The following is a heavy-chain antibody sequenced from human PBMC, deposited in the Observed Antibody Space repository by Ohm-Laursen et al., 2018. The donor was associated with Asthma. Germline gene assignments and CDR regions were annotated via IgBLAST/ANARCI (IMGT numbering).Heavy chain of an antibody. Sequence: GSLRLSCTASGFTFSSYSMNWVRQAPGKGLEWVSYISSSSSYIYYADSVKGRFTISRDNAKNSLYLQMNSLRAEDTAVYYCARVGNSSGWGGRYWGQGTLVTVSS. D-gene: IGHD6-19*01. V-gene: IGHV3-21*05. CDR3: ARVGNSSGWGGRY. CDR1: GFTFSSYS. J-gene: IGHJ4*02. CDR2: ISSSSSYI.